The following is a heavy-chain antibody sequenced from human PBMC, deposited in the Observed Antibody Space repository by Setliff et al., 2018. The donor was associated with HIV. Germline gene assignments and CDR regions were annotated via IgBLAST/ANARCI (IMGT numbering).Heavy chain of an antibody. D-gene: IGHD5-18*01. CDR1: GGSISSGDYY. CDR2: IYYSGSS. J-gene: IGHJ4*02. V-gene: IGHV4-30-4*08. CDR3: AREGYSYGYHYFDY. Sequence: SETLSLTCTVSGGSISSGDYYWSWIRQPPGKGLEWIGYIYYSGSSYYNPSLKSRVTISVDTSKNQFSLKLSSVTAADTAVYYCAREGYSYGYHYFDYWGQGTLVTVSS.